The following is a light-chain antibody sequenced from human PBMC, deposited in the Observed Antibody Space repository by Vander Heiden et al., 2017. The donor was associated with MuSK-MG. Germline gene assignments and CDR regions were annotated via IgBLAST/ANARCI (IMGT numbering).Light chain of an antibody. J-gene: IGKJ1*01. CDR2: GAS. CDR3: QQYGTSRWT. Sequence: DIVLTQSPRSLSLSPGERVTPSCRASRSIGSNYVAWYQQKPGQAPRLLIYGASSRATGIPDRFSGSGSGTDFILTISRLEPEESAVFYCQQYGTSRWTFGLGTKV. V-gene: IGKV3-20*01. CDR1: RSIGSNY.